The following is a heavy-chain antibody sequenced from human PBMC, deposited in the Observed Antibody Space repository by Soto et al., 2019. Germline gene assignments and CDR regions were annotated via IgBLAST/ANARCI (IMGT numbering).Heavy chain of an antibody. Sequence: GGSLRLSCAASGFTFSSYSMNWVRQAPGKGLEWVSYISSSSSTIYYADSVKGRFTISRDNAKNSLYLQMNSLRDEDTAVYYCARVKRVGGNSNFVSGMDVWGQGTTVTVSS. CDR2: ISSSSSTI. V-gene: IGHV3-48*02. J-gene: IGHJ6*02. CDR3: ARVKRVGGNSNFVSGMDV. CDR1: GFTFSSYS. D-gene: IGHD2-21*02.